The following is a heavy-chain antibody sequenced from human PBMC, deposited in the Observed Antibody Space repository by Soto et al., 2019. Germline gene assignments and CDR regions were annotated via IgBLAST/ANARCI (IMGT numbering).Heavy chain of an antibody. Sequence: PSETLSLTCTVSGVSISSYYWGWMRQPPGKGLEWIASFFIGGNTYYNPSLKSRVTISVDTSKNQFSLKLSSVTAADTAVYYCARLDDGGDWFDPWGQGTLVTVSS. CDR1: GVSISSYY. D-gene: IGHD3-16*01. CDR3: ARLDDGGDWFDP. J-gene: IGHJ5*02. CDR2: FFIGGNT. V-gene: IGHV4-39*07.